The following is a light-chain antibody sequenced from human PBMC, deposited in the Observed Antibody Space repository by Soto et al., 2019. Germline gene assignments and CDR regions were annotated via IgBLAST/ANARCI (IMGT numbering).Light chain of an antibody. CDR2: DVS. Sequence: QSALTQPASVSGSPGQSITISCSGTSSDVGGYNYVFWYQHHPGKAPKLMIYDVSNRPSGVSNRFSGSKSGNTASLTISGLQAEDVADYYCSSYPIISTSVLGTGPKVPVL. CDR1: SSDVGGYNY. V-gene: IGLV2-14*03. J-gene: IGLJ1*01. CDR3: SSYPIISTSV.